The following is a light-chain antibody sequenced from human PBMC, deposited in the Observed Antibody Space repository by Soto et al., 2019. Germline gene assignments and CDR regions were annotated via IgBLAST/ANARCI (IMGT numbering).Light chain of an antibody. CDR2: AAS. CDR1: KRVGSSY. V-gene: IGKV3-20*01. CDR3: QQNGSSPLT. J-gene: IGKJ4*01. Sequence: IVFTHSPGTLSLSPVERATLSCRASKRVGSSYLAWYQQKPGKAPRLLIYAASSMASGIPARFSGSGSGTDFTLTISRLQPEDFAAYYCQQNGSSPLTFGGGTKVDIK.